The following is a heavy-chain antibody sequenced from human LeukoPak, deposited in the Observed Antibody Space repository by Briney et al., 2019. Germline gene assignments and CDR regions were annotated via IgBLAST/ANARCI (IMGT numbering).Heavy chain of an antibody. V-gene: IGHV4-34*01. J-gene: IGHJ4*02. CDR2: SNHRGST. CDR3: ARGPYCSAGSCYSWVDY. Sequence: PSETLSLTCLFYLWSFRGYYWRWIRQPPWKGRAGIGVSNHRGSTNYNPSLKSRVTISVHTSKNQFSLKLSAVPAADTPVCYFARGPYCSAGSCYSWVDYWGQGTLVTVSS. D-gene: IGHD2-15*01. CDR1: LWSFRGYY.